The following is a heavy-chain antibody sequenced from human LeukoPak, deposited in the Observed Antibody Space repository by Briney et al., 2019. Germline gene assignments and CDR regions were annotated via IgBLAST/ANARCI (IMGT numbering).Heavy chain of an antibody. CDR2: ISYGGSNK. J-gene: IGHJ5*02. CDR1: GFTVGSNY. Sequence: GGSLRLSCAASGFTVGSNYMSWVRQAPGKGLEWVAVISYGGSNKYYADSVKGRFTISRDNSKNTLYLQMNSLRAEDTAVYYCARDHTWGQGTLVTVSS. CDR3: ARDHT. V-gene: IGHV3-30-3*01.